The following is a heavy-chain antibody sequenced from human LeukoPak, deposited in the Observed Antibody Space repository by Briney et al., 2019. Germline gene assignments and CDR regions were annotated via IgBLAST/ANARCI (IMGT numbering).Heavy chain of an antibody. CDR1: GFTFSSYA. CDR3: AKDLSMIVVVIYYFDY. Sequence: GGSLRLSCAASGFTFSSYAMSWVRQAPGKGLEWVSAISGSGGSTYYADFVKGRFTISRDNSKNTLYLQMNSLRAEDTAVYYCAKDLSMIVVVIYYFDYWGQGTLVTVSS. V-gene: IGHV3-23*01. J-gene: IGHJ4*02. CDR2: ISGSGGST. D-gene: IGHD3-22*01.